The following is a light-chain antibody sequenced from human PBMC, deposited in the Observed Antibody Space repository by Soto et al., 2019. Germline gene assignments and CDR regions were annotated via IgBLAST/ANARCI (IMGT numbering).Light chain of an antibody. CDR1: HIVYSRY. J-gene: IGKJ5*01. CDR2: GAS. CDR3: MQALQTPRT. V-gene: IGKV3-20*01. Sequence: EIVLTQSPGTLSLSPGERATLSCRASHIVYSRYLAWYQQKPGQAPRLLIYGASSRATGIPDRFSGSGSGTDFTLKISRVEAEDVGVYYCMQALQTPRTFGQGTRLEIK.